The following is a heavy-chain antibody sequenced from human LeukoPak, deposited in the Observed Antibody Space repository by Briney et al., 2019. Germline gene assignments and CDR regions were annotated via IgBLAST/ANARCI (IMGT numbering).Heavy chain of an antibody. J-gene: IGHJ4*02. V-gene: IGHV4-4*07. D-gene: IGHD3-22*01. CDR2: IYTSGST. Sequence: PSETLSLTCTVSGDSISSYYWSWIRQPAGKGLEWIGRIYTSGSTNYNLSLKSRVTMSVDTSKNQISLKLSSVTAEDTAVYYCARDQYYYDSSGYYYYFDYWGQGTLVTVSS. CDR1: GDSISSYY. CDR3: ARDQYYYDSSGYYYYFDY.